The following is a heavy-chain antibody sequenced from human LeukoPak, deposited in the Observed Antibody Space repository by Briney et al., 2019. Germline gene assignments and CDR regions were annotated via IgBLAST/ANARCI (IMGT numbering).Heavy chain of an antibody. D-gene: IGHD6-13*01. Sequence: PSETLSLTCIVSGGSISPYYWSWIRQPPGKGLEWIGYIYYSGSTNYNPSLKSRVTISVDTSKNQFSLKLSSVTAADTAVYYCARGPNGALSIAAAGIDYWGQGTLVTVSS. CDR2: IYYSGST. J-gene: IGHJ4*02. CDR1: GGSISPYY. CDR3: ARGPNGALSIAAAGIDY. V-gene: IGHV4-59*01.